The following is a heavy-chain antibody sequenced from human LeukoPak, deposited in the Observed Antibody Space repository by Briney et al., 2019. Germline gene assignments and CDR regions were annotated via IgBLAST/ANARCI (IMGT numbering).Heavy chain of an antibody. Sequence: ASVKVSCKASGYTFTSYDINWVRQATGQGLEWMGWMNPNSGNTGYAQKFQGRVTMTRNTSTSTAYMELSSLRSEDTAVYYCAVKDYYDSSGHDYWGQGTLVTVSS. D-gene: IGHD3-22*01. CDR3: AVKDYYDSSGHDY. V-gene: IGHV1-8*01. CDR2: MNPNSGNT. J-gene: IGHJ4*02. CDR1: GYTFTSYD.